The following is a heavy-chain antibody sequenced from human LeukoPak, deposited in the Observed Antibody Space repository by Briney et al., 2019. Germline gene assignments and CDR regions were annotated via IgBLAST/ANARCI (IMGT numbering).Heavy chain of an antibody. J-gene: IGHJ4*02. D-gene: IGHD4-17*01. CDR1: GFTFRRYG. V-gene: IGHV3-23*01. Sequence: GGSLRLSCAASGFTFRRYGMSWVRQAPRKGLEWVAGISGSGETTFADSLKGRFSISRDNYKNTLYLQMNSLRPEDTAVYYCAKDHDFDDYYYHFDYWGQGALVTVSS. CDR3: AKDHDFDDYYYHFDY. CDR2: ISGSGETT.